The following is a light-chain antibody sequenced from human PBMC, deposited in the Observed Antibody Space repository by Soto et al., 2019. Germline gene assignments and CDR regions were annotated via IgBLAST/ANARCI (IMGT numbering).Light chain of an antibody. V-gene: IGLV4-69*02. CDR3: QTWVTGIWV. J-gene: IGLJ3*02. Sequence: QLLLTQSPSASASLGASVKLTCTLSSGHSTYGIAWHQQQPDKGPRYLMKINSDGSHTKGDGIPDRFSGSSSGAERYLTISSLQSDDEADYYCQTWVTGIWVFGGGTKLTVL. CDR2: INSDGSH. CDR1: SGHSTYG.